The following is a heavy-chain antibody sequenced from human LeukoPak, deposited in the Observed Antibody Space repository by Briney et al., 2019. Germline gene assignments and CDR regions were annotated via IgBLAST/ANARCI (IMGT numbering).Heavy chain of an antibody. D-gene: IGHD1-26*01. CDR3: ARGGRWGLPRPYAFDI. Sequence: ASVEVSCKAFGYTFTSNYMHWVRQAPGQGPEWMGVISPSGGSTTYAQKFQGRVTLTRDMSTSTDYLELSSLRSDDTAVYYCARGGRWGLPRPYAFDIWGQGTVVTVSS. V-gene: IGHV1-46*01. J-gene: IGHJ3*02. CDR1: GYTFTSNY. CDR2: ISPSGGST.